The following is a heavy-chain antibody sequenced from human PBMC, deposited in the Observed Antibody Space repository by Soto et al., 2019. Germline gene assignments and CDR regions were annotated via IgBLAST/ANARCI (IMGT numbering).Heavy chain of an antibody. CDR3: AAAQYSCGWYDVYYYYYMCG. Sequence: SVKVSCKASGFTFTSSAMQWVRQARGQRLEWIGWIVVGSGNTNYAQKFQERVTITRDMSTSTAYMELSSLRSEDTAVYYCAAAQYSCGWYDVYYYYYMCGWGQGTSVTV. CDR1: GFTFTSSA. J-gene: IGHJ6*03. D-gene: IGHD6-19*01. V-gene: IGHV1-58*02. CDR2: IVVGSGNT.